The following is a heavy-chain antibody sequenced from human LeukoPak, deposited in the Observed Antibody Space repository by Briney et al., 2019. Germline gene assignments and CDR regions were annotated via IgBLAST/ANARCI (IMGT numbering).Heavy chain of an antibody. CDR1: GFTFSNYW. CDR3: ARDQVEQQLVRNYYGMDV. CDR2: INTYGSST. V-gene: IGHV3-74*01. J-gene: IGHJ6*02. D-gene: IGHD6-13*01. Sequence: PGGSLRLSCAASGFTFSNYWMHWVRQAPGKGLVWASRINTYGSSTSYADSVKGRFTISRDNAENSLYLQMNSLRAEDTAVYYCARDQVEQQLVRNYYGMDVWGQGTTVTVSS.